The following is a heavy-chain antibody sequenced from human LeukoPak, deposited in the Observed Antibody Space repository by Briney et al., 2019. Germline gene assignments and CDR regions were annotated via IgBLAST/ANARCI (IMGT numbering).Heavy chain of an antibody. J-gene: IGHJ6*02. CDR2: IYYSGST. D-gene: IGHD2-2*03. CDR3: ARLSLDIVVVPAANLYYYYGMDV. Sequence: PSETLSLTCTVSGGSISSYYWSWIRQPPGKGLEWIGYIYYSGSTNYNPSLKSRVTISVDTSKNQFSLKLSSVTAADTAVYYCARLSLDIVVVPAANLYYYYGMDVWGQGTTVTVSS. CDR1: GGSISSYY. V-gene: IGHV4-59*08.